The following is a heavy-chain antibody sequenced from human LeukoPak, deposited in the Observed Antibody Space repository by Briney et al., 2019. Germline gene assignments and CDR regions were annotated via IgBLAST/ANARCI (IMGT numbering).Heavy chain of an antibody. CDR2: INHSGST. Sequence: SETLSLTCAVYGGSFSGYYWSWIRQPPGKGLDWIGEINHSGSTNYNPSLKSRVTISVDTSKNQFSLKLSSVTAADTAVYYCAGGVLWFGESIDYWGQGTLVTVSS. CDR1: GGSFSGYY. D-gene: IGHD3-10*01. V-gene: IGHV4-34*01. CDR3: AGGVLWFGESIDY. J-gene: IGHJ4*02.